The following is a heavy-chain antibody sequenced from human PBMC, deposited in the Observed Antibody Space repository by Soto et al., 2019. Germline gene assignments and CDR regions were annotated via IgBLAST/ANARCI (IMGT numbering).Heavy chain of an antibody. Sequence: PSETLSLTCAISGDSVSSNSAALNWIRQSPSKGLEWLGRTYYRSKWYSDYALSVRSRITINADTSKNLFWLQLNSVIPDDTAVYYCARYGSILYLDSWGQGTLVTVSS. V-gene: IGHV6-1*01. CDR2: TYYRSKWYS. D-gene: IGHD6-13*01. CDR1: GDSVSSNSAA. CDR3: ARYGSILYLDS. J-gene: IGHJ4*02.